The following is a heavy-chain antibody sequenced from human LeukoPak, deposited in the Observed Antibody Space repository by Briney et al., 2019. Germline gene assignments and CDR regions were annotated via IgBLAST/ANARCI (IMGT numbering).Heavy chain of an antibody. CDR2: TSSTGNTM. J-gene: IGHJ6*02. Sequence: PGGSLRLSCAASGFTFRSYEMNWVRQAPGKGLEWVSYTSSTGNTMYYADSVKGRFTISRDNANNSLYLQMNSLRVEDTSFYCCARGRGLYGMDVWGQGTTVTVSS. V-gene: IGHV3-48*03. CDR1: GFTFRSYE. CDR3: ARGRGLYGMDV.